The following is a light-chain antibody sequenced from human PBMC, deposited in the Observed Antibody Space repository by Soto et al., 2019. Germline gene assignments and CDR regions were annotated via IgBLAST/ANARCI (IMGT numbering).Light chain of an antibody. Sequence: DIQMTQSPSSLSASVGDRVTITCQASQDISNYLNWYQQKPGKAPNLLIYDASNLETGVPSRFSGSGSGTHFTFTISSLQPEDIEQYYSQQYDNLPPTWTFGQGTKVDIK. CDR3: QQYDNLPPTWT. J-gene: IGKJ1*01. CDR1: QDISNY. V-gene: IGKV1-33*01. CDR2: DAS.